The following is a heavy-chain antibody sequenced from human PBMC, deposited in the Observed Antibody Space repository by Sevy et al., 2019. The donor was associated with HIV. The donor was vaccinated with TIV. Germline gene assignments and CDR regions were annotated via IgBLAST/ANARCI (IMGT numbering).Heavy chain of an antibody. V-gene: IGHV3-21*01. CDR2: ISSSSSYI. CDR1: GFTFSSYS. D-gene: IGHD1-1*01. J-gene: IGHJ3*02. Sequence: GGSLRLSCAASGFTFSSYSMNWVRQAPGKGLEWVASISSSSSYIYYADSVKGRFTISRDNATNSLYLQMNSLGAEDTAVYYCARQLPIPRWGPFDIWGRGTMVTVSS. CDR3: ARQLPIPRWGPFDI.